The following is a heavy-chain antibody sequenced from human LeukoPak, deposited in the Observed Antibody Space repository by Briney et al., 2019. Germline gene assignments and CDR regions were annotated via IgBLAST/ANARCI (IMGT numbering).Heavy chain of an antibody. V-gene: IGHV3-23*01. D-gene: IGHD6-13*01. CDR3: AKVSWANYFDY. J-gene: IGHJ4*02. CDR2: ISGSGGNT. CDR1: GLRFSSYA. Sequence: PGGSLRLSCAASGLRFSSYAMSWVRQAPGKGLEWVSAISGSGGNTYYADSVRGRFTISRDNSKNTLYLQMNSLRAEDTAIYYCAKVSWANYFDYWGQGTLVTVSS.